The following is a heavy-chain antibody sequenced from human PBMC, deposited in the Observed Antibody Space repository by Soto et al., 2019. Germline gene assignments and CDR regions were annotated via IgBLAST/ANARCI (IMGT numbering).Heavy chain of an antibody. CDR1: GFTFSGSA. Sequence: GGSLRLSCAASGFTFSGSAVHWVRQASGKGLEWVGRIRSKANNYATAYAASVQGRFTIFRDDLKNTAYLQMNSLKTEDTAVYYCTNPQVYYGMDVWGQGTTVTVSS. V-gene: IGHV3-73*01. CDR2: IRSKANNYAT. CDR3: TNPQVYYGMDV. J-gene: IGHJ6*02.